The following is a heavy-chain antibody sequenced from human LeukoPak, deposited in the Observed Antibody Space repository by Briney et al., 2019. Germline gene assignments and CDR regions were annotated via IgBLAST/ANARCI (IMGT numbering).Heavy chain of an antibody. Sequence: GGSLRLSCAASGFTFSSYGMHWVRQAPGKGLEWMAVISYDGSNKYYADSVKGRFTISRDNSKNTLYLQMNSLRAEDTAVYYCAKEMTTVTTFSLDYWGQGTLVTVSS. D-gene: IGHD4-17*01. V-gene: IGHV3-30*18. CDR2: ISYDGSNK. CDR3: AKEMTTVTTFSLDY. J-gene: IGHJ4*02. CDR1: GFTFSSYG.